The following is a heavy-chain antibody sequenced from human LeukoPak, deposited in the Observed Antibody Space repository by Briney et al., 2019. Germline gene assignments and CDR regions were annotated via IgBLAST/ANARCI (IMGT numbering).Heavy chain of an antibody. J-gene: IGHJ5*02. Sequence: PGGSLRLSCPTSGFTFSHYGMHWVRQAPGKGLEWVAVIWNDGSNKYYGDSVKGRFTISRDNSKNTLYLQMNSLTVEDTAVYYCAKDAQRGFDYSNSLEHWGQGTLVTVSS. CDR1: GFTFSHYG. CDR2: IWNDGSNK. CDR3: AKDAQRGFDYSNSLEH. D-gene: IGHD4-11*01. V-gene: IGHV3-33*06.